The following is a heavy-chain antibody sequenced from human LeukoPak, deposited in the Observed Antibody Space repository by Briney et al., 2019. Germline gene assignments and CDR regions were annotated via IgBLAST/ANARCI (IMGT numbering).Heavy chain of an antibody. Sequence: KSSETLSLTCTVSGGSINNYYWSWIRQPPGKGLEWIGFIYYSGSTNYNPSLKSRLTISVDTSKNQFSLKLSSVTAADTAVYYCASAPGREYYYYMDVWGKGTTVTVSS. D-gene: IGHD3-10*01. CDR2: IYYSGST. CDR1: GGSINNYY. CDR3: ASAPGREYYYYMDV. J-gene: IGHJ6*03. V-gene: IGHV4-59*01.